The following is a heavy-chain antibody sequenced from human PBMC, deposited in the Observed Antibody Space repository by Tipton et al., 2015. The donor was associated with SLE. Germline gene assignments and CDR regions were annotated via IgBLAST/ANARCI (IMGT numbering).Heavy chain of an antibody. CDR3: ARGRGLAVAGTLDY. CDR1: GYSFTSY. Sequence: QLVQSGAEVKKPGESLKISCKGSGYSFTSYWSWIRQPPGKGLEWIGSIYHSGSTYYNPSLKSRVTISVDTSKNQFSLKLSSVTAADTAVYCCARGRGLAVAGTLDYWGQGTLVTASS. J-gene: IGHJ4*02. V-gene: IGHV4-38-2*02. CDR2: IYHSGST. D-gene: IGHD6-19*01.